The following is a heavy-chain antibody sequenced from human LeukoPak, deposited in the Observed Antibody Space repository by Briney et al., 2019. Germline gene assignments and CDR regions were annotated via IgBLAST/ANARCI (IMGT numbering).Heavy chain of an antibody. V-gene: IGHV4-59*01. CDR2: VYYTGSS. D-gene: IGHD5-24*01. CDR1: GGAISSFY. Sequence: SETLSLTCTVSGGAISSFYWSWIRQPPGEGLGWIAYVYYTGSSNSNPSLRSRVTISVDTSRNQFFLHLNSVTAADTAVYYCARGDGYTFDYWGQGTLVTVSS. J-gene: IGHJ4*02. CDR3: ARGDGYTFDY.